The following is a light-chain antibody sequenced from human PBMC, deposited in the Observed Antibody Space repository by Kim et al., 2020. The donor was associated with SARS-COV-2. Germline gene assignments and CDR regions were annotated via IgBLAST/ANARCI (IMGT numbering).Light chain of an antibody. V-gene: IGLV1-40*01. J-gene: IGLJ3*02. Sequence: QRVTSSCSGTSSNIGANYEVHWYQQLPGAAPRLLIYNDNIRPSGVPDRFSGSKSDTSASLAITGLQAEDEADYYCHSYDSSLSVWVFGGGTKLTVL. CDR3: HSYDSSLSVWV. CDR1: SSNIGANYE. CDR2: NDN.